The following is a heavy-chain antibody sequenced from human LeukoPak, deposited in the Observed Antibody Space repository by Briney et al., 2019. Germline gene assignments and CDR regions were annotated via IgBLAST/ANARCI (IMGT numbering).Heavy chain of an antibody. J-gene: IGHJ4*02. CDR2: INSDGSST. Sequence: PGGSLRLSCAASGFTFSSYWMHWVRQAPGKGLVWVSRINSDGSSTSYADSVKGRFTISRDNAKNTLYLQMNSLRAEDTAVYYCARDRGDRHDYGDYPAYYIDHWGQGTLVTVSS. D-gene: IGHD4-17*01. CDR1: GFTFSSYW. CDR3: ARDRGDRHDYGDYPAYYIDH. V-gene: IGHV3-74*01.